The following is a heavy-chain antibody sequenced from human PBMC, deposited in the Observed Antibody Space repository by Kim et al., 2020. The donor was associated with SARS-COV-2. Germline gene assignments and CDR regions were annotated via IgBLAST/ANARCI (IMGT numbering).Heavy chain of an antibody. CDR1: VGTFSSYA. CDR2: IIPIFGTA. CDR3: ARGGLGDTAMVMTRFVYSYGMDV. J-gene: IGHJ6*02. V-gene: IGHV1-69*13. D-gene: IGHD5-18*01. Sequence: SVKVSCKASVGTFSSYAISWVRQAPGQGLQWMGGIIPIFGTANYAQKLQGRVTITEDESTSTAYMELSGLRSEDTAVYYCARGGLGDTAMVMTRFVYSYGMDVWGQGTTVTVSS.